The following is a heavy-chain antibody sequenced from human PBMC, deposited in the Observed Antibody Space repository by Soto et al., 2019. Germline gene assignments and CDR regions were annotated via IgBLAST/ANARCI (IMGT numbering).Heavy chain of an antibody. D-gene: IGHD2-15*01. V-gene: IGHV1-69*02. Sequence: SVKVSCKASGGTFSSYTISWVRQAPGQGLEWMGRIIPILGIANYAQKFQGRVTITADKSTSTAYMELSSLRSEDTVLYYCARGYCSGGSCYPRYYFDYWGQGTPVTVSS. J-gene: IGHJ4*02. CDR3: ARGYCSGGSCYPRYYFDY. CDR2: IIPILGIA. CDR1: GGTFSSYT.